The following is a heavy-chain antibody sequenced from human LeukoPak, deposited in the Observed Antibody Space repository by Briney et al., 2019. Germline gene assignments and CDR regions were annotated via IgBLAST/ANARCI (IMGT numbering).Heavy chain of an antibody. CDR2: INHSGST. CDR3: ARDMTTWYYFDY. CDR1: GGSFSGYY. J-gene: IGHJ4*02. D-gene: IGHD3-16*01. V-gene: IGHV4-34*01. Sequence: PSETLSLTCAVYGGSFSGYYWSWIRQPPGKGLEWIGEINHSGSTNYNPSLKSRVTISVDTSKNQLSLKLSSVTAADTAVYYCARDMTTWYYFDYWGQGTLVTVSS.